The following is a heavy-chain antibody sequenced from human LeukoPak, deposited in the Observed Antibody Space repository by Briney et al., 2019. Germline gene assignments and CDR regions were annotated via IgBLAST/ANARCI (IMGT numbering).Heavy chain of an antibody. CDR3: ARGRDYCSSTSCYKYYFDY. CDR1: GFTFSSYS. CDR2: ISSSSSYI. J-gene: IGHJ4*02. V-gene: IGHV3-21*01. Sequence: PGGSLRLSCAASGFTFSSYSMNWVRQAPGKGLEWVSSISSSSSYIYYADSVKGRFTISRDNAKNSLYLQMNSLRAEDTAVYYCARGRDYCSSTSCYKYYFDYWGQGTLVTVSS. D-gene: IGHD2-2*02.